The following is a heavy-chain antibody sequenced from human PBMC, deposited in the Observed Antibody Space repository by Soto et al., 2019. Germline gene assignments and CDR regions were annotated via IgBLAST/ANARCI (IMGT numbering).Heavy chain of an antibody. D-gene: IGHD3-22*01. Sequence: ASVKVSCKASGYTFTTYAMHWVRQAPGQRLEWMGWINAGNGNTKYSQKFQGRVTITRDTSASTAYMGLSGLTSEDTAVYYCARAPSSSYYYDSSDLDYWGQGPLVTVSS. CDR1: GYTFTTYA. J-gene: IGHJ4*02. CDR3: ARAPSSSYYYDSSDLDY. V-gene: IGHV1-3*01. CDR2: INAGNGNT.